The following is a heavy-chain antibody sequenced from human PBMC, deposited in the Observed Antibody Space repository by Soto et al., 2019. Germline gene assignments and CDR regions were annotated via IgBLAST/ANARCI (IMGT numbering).Heavy chain of an antibody. CDR1: GGSINSGDYY. V-gene: IGHV4-30-4*01. J-gene: IGHJ4*02. Sequence: QVQLQESGPGLVKPSQTLSLTCTVSGGSINSGDYYWSWIRQPPGKGLECIGYIYYSGSTYYNPSLKSRVTISVDTSMNQFSLKLTSVTAADTAVYYCARVPFYDSSGRSYYFDYWGQGTLVTVSS. D-gene: IGHD3-22*01. CDR3: ARVPFYDSSGRSYYFDY. CDR2: IYYSGST.